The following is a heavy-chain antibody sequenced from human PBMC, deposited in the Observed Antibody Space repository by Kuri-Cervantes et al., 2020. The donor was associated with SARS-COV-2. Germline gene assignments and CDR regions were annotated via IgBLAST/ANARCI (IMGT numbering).Heavy chain of an antibody. CDR2: INHSGNT. V-gene: IGHV4-34*01. CDR3: ARHEYDFWSGYLLDFDY. J-gene: IGHJ4*02. D-gene: IGHD3-3*01. Sequence: SQTLSLTCAVYGGSFSGYYWSWIRQPPGKGLEWIGEINHSGNTNYDPSLKSRVTISIDTSKNQFSLKLSSVTAADTAVYYCARHEYDFWSGYLLDFDYWGQGTLVTVSS. CDR1: GGSFSGYY.